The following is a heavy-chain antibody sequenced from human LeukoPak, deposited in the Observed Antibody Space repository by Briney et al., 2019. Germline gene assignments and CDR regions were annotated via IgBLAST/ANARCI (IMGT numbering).Heavy chain of an antibody. J-gene: IGHJ3*01. Sequence: PSETLSLTCTVSGGSISGTYYWSWIRQPPGKGLEWIGYIYYAGTTDSNPSLKSRVTISLDTSKNQFSLNLSSVTAADTAVYYCARRWVYDKRAFDAWGQGTMVTVSS. CDR3: ARRWVYDKRAFDA. D-gene: IGHD3-16*01. V-gene: IGHV4-59*08. CDR1: GGSISGTYY. CDR2: IYYAGTT.